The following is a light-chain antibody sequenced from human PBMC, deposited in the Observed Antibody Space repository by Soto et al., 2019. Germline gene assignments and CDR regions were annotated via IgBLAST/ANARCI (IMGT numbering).Light chain of an antibody. CDR2: DAS. J-gene: IGKJ1*01. Sequence: EIVLTQSPATLSLSPGERATLSCRASQSVSSYLAWYQQKPGQAPRLLIYDASNRATGIPARFSGSGSGTDFTLTISSLEPEDSAIYYCQQRSSWHTFGQGPRWIS. CDR3: QQRSSWHT. CDR1: QSVSSY. V-gene: IGKV3-11*01.